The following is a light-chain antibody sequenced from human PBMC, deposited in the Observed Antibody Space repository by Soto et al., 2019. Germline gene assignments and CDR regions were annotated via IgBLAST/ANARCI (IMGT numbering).Light chain of an antibody. Sequence: QSALTQPPSASGSPGPSVTISCTGTSSDVGAYKYVSWYQQYPGKAPKLMIYEVSKRPSGVPDRFSGSKSGNTASLTVSGLQAEDEAYYYCTSYVGSDIWVFGGGTKLTVL. V-gene: IGLV2-8*01. CDR1: SSDVGAYKY. J-gene: IGLJ3*02. CDR3: TSYVGSDIWV. CDR2: EVS.